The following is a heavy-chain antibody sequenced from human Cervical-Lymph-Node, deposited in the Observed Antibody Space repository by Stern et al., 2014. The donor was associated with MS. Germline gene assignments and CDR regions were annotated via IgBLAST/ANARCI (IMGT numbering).Heavy chain of an antibody. CDR2: IYPGDSDT. V-gene: IGHV5-51*01. J-gene: IGHJ4*02. CDR1: GYNFPTYW. CDR3: ARVLSNFTENYEYFDY. Sequence: EVQLVQSGAEVKKPGETLKMSCKASGYNFPTYWIAWVRQMPGKGLEYMGIIYPGDSDTKYSPSFQGQVTMSADKSISTAFLQWSSLKASDTAMYYCARVLSNFTENYEYFDYWGQGTLVTVSS. D-gene: IGHD3-22*01.